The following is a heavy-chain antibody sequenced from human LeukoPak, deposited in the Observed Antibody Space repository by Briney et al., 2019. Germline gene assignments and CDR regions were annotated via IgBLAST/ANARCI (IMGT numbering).Heavy chain of an antibody. D-gene: IGHD5-18*01. CDR3: AKDLGHRDSYGYYYYYMDV. J-gene: IGHJ6*03. V-gene: IGHV3-66*01. CDR2: IYSGGSS. CDR1: GFTVSSNY. Sequence: PGGSLRLSCAASGFTVSSNYMSWVRQAPGKGLEWVSVIYSGGSSYYADSVKGRFTISRDNSKNTVHLQMNSLRVEDTAVYYCAKDLGHRDSYGYYYYYMDVWGKGTTVTVSS.